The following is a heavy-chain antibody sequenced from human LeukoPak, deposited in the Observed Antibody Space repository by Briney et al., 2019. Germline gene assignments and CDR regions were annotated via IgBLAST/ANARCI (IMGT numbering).Heavy chain of an antibody. J-gene: IGHJ4*02. Sequence: GGSPRLSCAASGFSVSSNYMTWVRQAPGKGLEWVSSISSSSSYIYYADSVKGRFTISRDNAKNTLYLQMNSLRAEGTAVYYCANSDYWGQGTLVTVSS. CDR3: ANSDY. CDR2: ISSSSSYI. CDR1: GFSVSSNY. V-gene: IGHV3-21*01.